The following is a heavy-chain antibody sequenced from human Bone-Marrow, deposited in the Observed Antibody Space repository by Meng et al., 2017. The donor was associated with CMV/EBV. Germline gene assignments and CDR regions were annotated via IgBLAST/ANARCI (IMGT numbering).Heavy chain of an antibody. D-gene: IGHD6-19*01. CDR2: INPTSGGT. V-gene: IGHV1-2*02. CDR3: AKDLYSGIAVAGTYDY. Sequence: ASVKVSCKASGYTFTGYFMHWVRQAPGQGLKWMGWINPTSGGTNYEQKFQGRVTMTRDTSISTAYMELTSLTSDDTAVYYCAKDLYSGIAVAGTYDYWGQGTLVTVSS. J-gene: IGHJ4*02. CDR1: GYTFTGYF.